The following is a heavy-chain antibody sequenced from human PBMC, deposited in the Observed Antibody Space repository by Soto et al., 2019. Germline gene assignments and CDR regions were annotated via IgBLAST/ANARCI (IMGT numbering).Heavy chain of an antibody. J-gene: IGHJ3*02. V-gene: IGHV3-30-3*01. D-gene: IGHD1-1*01. CDR2: VSYDGRNT. CDR1: GFSSSNYA. Sequence: QVQLVESGGGVDQPGRSLRLSCAVSGFSSSNYAMHWVRQAPGKGLEWMAIVSYDGRNTHYTDSVKGRFSISRDKSMNTLYLQMNILRAEDTAIYYCARVGTVNGFDIWGQGTMVTVSS. CDR3: ARVGTVNGFDI.